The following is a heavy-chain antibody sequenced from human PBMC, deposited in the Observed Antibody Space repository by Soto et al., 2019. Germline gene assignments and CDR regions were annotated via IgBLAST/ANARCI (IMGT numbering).Heavy chain of an antibody. D-gene: IGHD6-19*01. J-gene: IGHJ4*02. CDR1: GFTVSSNY. Sequence: GGSLRLSCAASGFTVSSNYMSWVRQAPGKGLEWVSVIYSGGSTYYADSVKGRFTISRDNSKSTLYLQMNSLRAEDTAVYYCAKDLQFSGWLSAQTFDYWGQGTQVTVSS. V-gene: IGHV3-66*01. CDR2: IYSGGST. CDR3: AKDLQFSGWLSAQTFDY.